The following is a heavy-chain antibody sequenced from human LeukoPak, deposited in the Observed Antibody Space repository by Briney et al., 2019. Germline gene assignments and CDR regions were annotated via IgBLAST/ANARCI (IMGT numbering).Heavy chain of an antibody. CDR1: GFTFSSYE. CDR3: TRVSWRAEIF. CDR2: ISRGGSPI. V-gene: IGHV3-48*03. J-gene: IGHJ4*02. Sequence: GGSLRLSCAASGFTFSSYEMNWVRQAPGKGLEWVSSISRGGSPIFYADSVRGRFTTSRDNAKKSLFLQMTSLRAEDTAVYYCTRVSWRAEIFWGQGTLVSVSS.